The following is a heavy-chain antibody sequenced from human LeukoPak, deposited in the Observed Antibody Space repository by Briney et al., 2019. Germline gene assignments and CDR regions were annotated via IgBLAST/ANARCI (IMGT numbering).Heavy chain of an antibody. Sequence: GGSLRLSCAASGFTFSSYSMNWVRQAPGKGLEWVSSISSSSSYIYYADSVKGRFTISRDNAKNSLYLQMNSLRAEDTAVYYCARDWYCSGGSCYSFDYWSQGTLVTVSS. J-gene: IGHJ4*02. CDR3: ARDWYCSGGSCYSFDY. V-gene: IGHV3-21*01. CDR2: ISSSSSYI. D-gene: IGHD2-15*01. CDR1: GFTFSSYS.